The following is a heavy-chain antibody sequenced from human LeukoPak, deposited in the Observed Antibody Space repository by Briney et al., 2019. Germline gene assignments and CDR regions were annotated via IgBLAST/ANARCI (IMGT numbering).Heavy chain of an antibody. CDR3: ARGSWFGELLPFDY. Sequence: GGSLRLSCAASEFTFDSYAMHWVRQAPRKGLEWVAVISYDGSNEYYTDSVRGRFSISRDNSKNTLYLQMNSLSAEDTAVYYCARGSWFGELLPFDYWGQGTLVTVSS. CDR1: EFTFDSYA. V-gene: IGHV3-30-3*01. J-gene: IGHJ4*02. D-gene: IGHD3-10*01. CDR2: ISYDGSNE.